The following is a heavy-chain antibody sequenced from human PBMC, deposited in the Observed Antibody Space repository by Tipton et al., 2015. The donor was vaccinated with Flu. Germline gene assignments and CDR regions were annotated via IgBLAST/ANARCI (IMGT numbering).Heavy chain of an antibody. CDR2: ISYDGINK. D-gene: IGHD1-26*01. V-gene: IGHV3-30*18. J-gene: IGHJ4*02. Sequence: SLRLSCAASGFTFSSYGMHWVRQAPGKGLEWVAVISYDGINKYYADSVKGRFTISRDNSKNTLYLQIDSLRTEDTAVYYCAKSTGSYTTPADYWGQGTLVTISS. CDR1: GFTFSSYG. CDR3: AKSTGSYTTPADY.